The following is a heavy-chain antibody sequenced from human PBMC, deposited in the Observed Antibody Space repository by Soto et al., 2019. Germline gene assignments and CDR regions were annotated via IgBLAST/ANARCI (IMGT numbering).Heavy chain of an antibody. V-gene: IGHV3-30-3*01. CDR2: ISYDGSNK. CDR1: GFTFSSYA. J-gene: IGHJ4*02. Sequence: QVQLVESGGGVVQPGRSLRLSCAASGFTFSSYAMHWVRQAPGKGLGWVAVISYDGSNKYYADSVKGRFTISRDNSKNRLYLQMNSLRAEDTAVYYCARGEEADTDYWGQGTLVTVSS. CDR3: ARGEEADTDY.